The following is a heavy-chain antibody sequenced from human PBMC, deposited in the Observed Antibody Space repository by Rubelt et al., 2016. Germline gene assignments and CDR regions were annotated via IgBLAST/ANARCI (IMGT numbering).Heavy chain of an antibody. CDR2: ISAYNGNT. D-gene: IGHD2-15*01. CDR1: TFTSYG. CDR3: ARDLKDRLYCSGGSCRPAKNSFFDY. Sequence: TFTSYGISWVRQAPGQGLEWMGWISAYNGNTNYAQKLQGRVTMTTDTSTSTAYMELRSLRSDDTAVYYCARDLKDRLYCSGGSCRPAKNSFFDYWGQGTLVTVSS. V-gene: IGHV1-18*01. J-gene: IGHJ4*02.